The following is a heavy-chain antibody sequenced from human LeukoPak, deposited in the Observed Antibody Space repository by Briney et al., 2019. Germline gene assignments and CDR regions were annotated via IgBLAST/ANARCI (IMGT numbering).Heavy chain of an antibody. Sequence: PSETLSPTCTVSGGSISSGSYDWYWIRQPAGKGLEWIGHLYTSGRMSYNPSLKSRVTISVDTSKNQFSLKLTSVTAADTAVYYCTKGRGIWGQGTLVTVSS. J-gene: IGHJ4*02. CDR3: TKGRGI. CDR1: GGSISSGSYD. CDR2: LYTSGRM. D-gene: IGHD3-10*01. V-gene: IGHV4-61*09.